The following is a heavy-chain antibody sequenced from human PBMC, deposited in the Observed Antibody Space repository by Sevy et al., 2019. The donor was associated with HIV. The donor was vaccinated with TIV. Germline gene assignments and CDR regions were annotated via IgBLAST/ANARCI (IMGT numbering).Heavy chain of an antibody. CDR3: AKGSLRSTGRDAFDI. CDR2: ISGSGGST. Sequence: GGSLRLSCAASGFTFSSYAMSWVRQAPGKGLEWVSAISGSGGSTYYSDSVKGRFTISRDNSKNTLYLQMNSLRAEDTAVYYCAKGSLRSTGRDAFDIWGHGTMVTVSS. J-gene: IGHJ3*02. V-gene: IGHV3-23*01. CDR1: GFTFSSYA. D-gene: IGHD1-26*01.